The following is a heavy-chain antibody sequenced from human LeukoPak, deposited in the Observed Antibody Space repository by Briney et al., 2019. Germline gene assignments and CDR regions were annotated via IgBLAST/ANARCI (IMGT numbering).Heavy chain of an antibody. V-gene: IGHV4-38-2*02. J-gene: IGHJ3*02. CDR3: ARLQYSFRGYAFDI. CDR2: IYHSGST. Sequence: PSETLSLTCTVSGYSISSGYYWGWIRQPPGKGLEWIGSIYHSGSTYYNPSLKSRVTISVDTSKNQFSLKLSSVTAADTAVFYCARLQYSFRGYAFDIWGQGTMVTVSS. D-gene: IGHD6-6*01. CDR1: GYSISSGYY.